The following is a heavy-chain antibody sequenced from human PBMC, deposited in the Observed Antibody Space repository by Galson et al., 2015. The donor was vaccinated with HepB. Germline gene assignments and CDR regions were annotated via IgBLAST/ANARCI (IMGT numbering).Heavy chain of an antibody. CDR1: GFTFSSYG. J-gene: IGHJ4*02. V-gene: IGHV3-33*01. CDR3: ARGDPLRCLDY. D-gene: IGHD4-17*01. Sequence: SLRLSCAASGFTFSSYGMHWVRQAPGKGLEWVAVIWYDGSNKYFADSVKGRFAISRDNSKNTLYLQMNSLRAEDTAVYYCARGDPLRCLDYWGQGTLVTVSS. CDR2: IWYDGSNK.